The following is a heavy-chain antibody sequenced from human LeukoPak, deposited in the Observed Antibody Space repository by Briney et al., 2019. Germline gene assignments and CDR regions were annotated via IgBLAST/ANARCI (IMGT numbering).Heavy chain of an antibody. CDR3: ARGPLIVGATSDDY. CDR1: GYTFTSYD. CDR2: MNPNSGNT. J-gene: IGHJ4*02. Sequence: GASVKVSYKASGYTFTSYDINWVRQATGQGLEWMGWMNPNSGNTGYAQKFQGRVTMTRNTSISTAYMELSSLRSEDTAVYYCARGPLIVGATSDDYWGQGTLVTVSS. D-gene: IGHD1-26*01. V-gene: IGHV1-8*01.